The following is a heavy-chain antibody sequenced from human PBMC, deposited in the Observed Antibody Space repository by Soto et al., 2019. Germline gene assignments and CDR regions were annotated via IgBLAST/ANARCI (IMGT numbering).Heavy chain of an antibody. J-gene: IGHJ4*01. CDR3: STDSYSAMLVDRFDY. V-gene: IGHV3-15*07. Sequence: GGSLRLSCAASGFTFTNAWINWVRQAPGKGLEWVGRIKSKIDGGTTDFAAPVKGRFAISKDDSQNMVYLQMTSLKNEDTAVYFCSTDSYSAMLVDRFDYWGHRTLVTVSS. D-gene: IGHD5-12*01. CDR1: GFTFTNAW. CDR2: IKSKIDGGTT.